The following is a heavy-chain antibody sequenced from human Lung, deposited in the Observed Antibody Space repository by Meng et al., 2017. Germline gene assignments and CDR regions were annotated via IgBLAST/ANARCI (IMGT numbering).Heavy chain of an antibody. Sequence: QVQLVQSGAEGKTQGASGKGACKASGYTFSTYTMHWVRQAPGQRLEWMGWINAGNGNTKFSQKFQGRVTITRDTSASTAYMELSSLRSEDTAVYYCARDAAMVKGGDYWGQGTLVTVSS. CDR1: GYTFSTYT. CDR3: ARDAAMVKGGDY. J-gene: IGHJ4*02. D-gene: IGHD5-18*01. CDR2: INAGNGNT. V-gene: IGHV1-3*01.